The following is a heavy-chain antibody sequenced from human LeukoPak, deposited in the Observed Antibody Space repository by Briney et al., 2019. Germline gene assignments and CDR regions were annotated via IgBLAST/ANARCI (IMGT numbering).Heavy chain of an antibody. Sequence: GGSLRLSCFGSGFTFRSHAMSWVRPAPEKGLGFVSGIYENGGTTYYADSVKGRFSISRDKSKNTLYLQMDSLRGEDTAVYYCAKDFRIGYSAHFDYWGQGALVTVSS. V-gene: IGHV3-23*01. D-gene: IGHD2-21*01. CDR3: AKDFRIGYSAHFDY. CDR1: GFTFRSHA. CDR2: IYENGGTT. J-gene: IGHJ4*02.